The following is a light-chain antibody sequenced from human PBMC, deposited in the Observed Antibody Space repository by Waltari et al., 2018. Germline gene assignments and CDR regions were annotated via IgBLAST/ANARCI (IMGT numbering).Light chain of an antibody. CDR1: ALSNTY. CDR2: EDI. Sequence: SYELTQPPSVSVSPGQTARITCPGDALSNTYPYWYQQKSGQAPVLVIYEDIKRPTGIPERFSGSSSGTTATLTISGAHVDDEADYYCYSTDFSGHDRVFGGGTKLTIL. CDR3: YSTDFSGHDRV. J-gene: IGLJ3*02. V-gene: IGLV3-10*01.